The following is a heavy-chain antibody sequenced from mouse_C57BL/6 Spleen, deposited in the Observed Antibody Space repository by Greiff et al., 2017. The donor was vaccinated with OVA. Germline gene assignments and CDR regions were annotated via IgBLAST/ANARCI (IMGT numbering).Heavy chain of an antibody. CDR3: ARVEGNYYGSSYWYFDV. CDR2: ISYDGSN. V-gene: IGHV3-6*01. D-gene: IGHD1-1*01. J-gene: IGHJ1*03. Sequence: EVQLMESGPGLVKPSQSLSLTCSVTGYSITSGYYWNWIRQFPGNKLEWMGYISYDGSNNYNPSLKNRISITRDTSKNQFFLKLNSVTTEDTATYYCARVEGNYYGSSYWYFDVWGTGTTVTVSS. CDR1: GYSITSGYY.